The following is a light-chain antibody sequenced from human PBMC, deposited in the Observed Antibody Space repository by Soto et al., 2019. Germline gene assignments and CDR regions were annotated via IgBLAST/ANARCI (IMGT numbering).Light chain of an antibody. CDR3: ASWDDSLSVFV. CDR1: SSNTGADYD. V-gene: IGLV1-40*01. CDR2: DNN. J-gene: IGLJ1*01. Sequence: QSVLTQPPSVSGAPGQRVTISCTGSSSNTGADYDVHWYQHLPGSAPKLLIYDNNIRPSGVPDRFSGSKSGTSASLAITGLQAEDEGDYYCASWDDSLSVFVFGTGTKLTVL.